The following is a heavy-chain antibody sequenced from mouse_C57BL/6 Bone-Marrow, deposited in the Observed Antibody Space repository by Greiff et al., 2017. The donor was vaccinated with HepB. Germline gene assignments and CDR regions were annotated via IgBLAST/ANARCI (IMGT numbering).Heavy chain of an antibody. CDR3: TRSGFTTVVARYFDV. V-gene: IGHV1-5*01. CDR1: GYTFTSYW. D-gene: IGHD1-1*01. Sequence: VQLQQSGTVLARPGASVKMSCKTSGYTFTSYWMHWVKQRPGQGLEWIGAIYPGNSDTSYNQKFKGKAKLTAVTSASTAYMELSSLTNEDSAVYYCTRSGFTTVVARYFDVWGTETTDTVSS. CDR2: IYPGNSDT. J-gene: IGHJ1*03.